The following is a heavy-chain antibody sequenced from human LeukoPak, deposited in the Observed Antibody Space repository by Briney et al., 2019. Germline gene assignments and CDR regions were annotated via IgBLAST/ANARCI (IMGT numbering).Heavy chain of an antibody. CDR3: ARELTRFGELDF. CDR2: IKVANGDT. V-gene: IGHV1-3*01. J-gene: IGHJ4*02. D-gene: IGHD3-10*01. Sequence: ASVKVSCKASGYTFTGYYMHWVRQAPGQGLEWMGWIKVANGDTKYSQRFQGRVTFVRDTSATTVYMDLSSLTSEDTALYYCARELTRFGELDFWGQGTLVTVSS. CDR1: GYTFTGYY.